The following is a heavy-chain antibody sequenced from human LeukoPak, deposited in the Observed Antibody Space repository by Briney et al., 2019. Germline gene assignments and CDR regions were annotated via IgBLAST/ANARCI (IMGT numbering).Heavy chain of an antibody. CDR1: GYTFTSYA. CDR3: ARDRDYYDSSGYFSQSRFDY. V-gene: IGHV7-4-1*02. Sequence: GESLKISCKASGYTFTSYAMNWVRQAPGQGLEWMGWINTNTGNPTYAQGFTGRFVFSLDTSVSTAYLQISSLKAEDTAVYYCARDRDYYDSSGYFSQSRFDYWGQGTLVTVSS. D-gene: IGHD3-22*01. CDR2: INTNTGNP. J-gene: IGHJ4*02.